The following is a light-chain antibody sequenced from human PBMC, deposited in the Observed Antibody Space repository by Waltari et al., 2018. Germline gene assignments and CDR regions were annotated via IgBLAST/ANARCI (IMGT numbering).Light chain of an antibody. Sequence: DXXMTQSPSXXXASVGDRVTITCRASQSISSYLNWYQQXPGKAPKLLIYAASSLQSGVPSRFSGSGSGTDFTLTISSLQPEDFAXYXCQQSYSTPWTFGXXTKVEIK. V-gene: IGKV1-39*01. J-gene: IGKJ1*01. CDR2: AAS. CDR1: QSISSY. CDR3: QQSYSTPWT.